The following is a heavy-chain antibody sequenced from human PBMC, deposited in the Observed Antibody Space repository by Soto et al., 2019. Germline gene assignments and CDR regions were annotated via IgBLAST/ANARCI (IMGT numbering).Heavy chain of an antibody. CDR2: ISHDGSNT. V-gene: IGHV3-30*18. CDR1: GFTFRTYA. Sequence: QVQAGESGGGVVQPGRSLRLSCAASGFTFRTYAMHWVRQAPGKGLERVAVISHDGSNTDYGDSVQGRFTISRDNSKSTLSLQMNSLRPEDTGVYYCAKDAVSTEYFFASWGQGTLVSVSS. J-gene: IGHJ4*02. CDR3: AKDAVSTEYFFAS.